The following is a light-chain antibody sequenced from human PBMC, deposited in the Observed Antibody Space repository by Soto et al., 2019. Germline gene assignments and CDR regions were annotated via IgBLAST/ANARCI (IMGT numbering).Light chain of an antibody. CDR2: DAS. V-gene: IGKV1-5*01. CDR1: QTISSW. CDR3: QQYDSYMGT. Sequence: PITHSPSTLSGSVVERVTITCRASQTISSWLAWYQQKPGKAPNLLIYDASSLESGVPSRFSGSGSGTEFTLTISSLQPDDFATYYCQQYDSYMGTFGQGTKVDIK. J-gene: IGKJ1*01.